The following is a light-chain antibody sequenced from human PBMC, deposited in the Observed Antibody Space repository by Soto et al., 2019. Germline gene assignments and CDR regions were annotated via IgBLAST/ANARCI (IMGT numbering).Light chain of an antibody. CDR2: SNN. J-gene: IGLJ2*01. Sequence: QSVLTQPPSASGTPGQRVTISCSGSSSNIGSNTVNWYQQLPGTAPKLLIYSNNQRPSGVPDRFSGSKSGTSASLAISGLQSEDEADYYSAAWDDSLNGHVVFGGGTKLTVL. V-gene: IGLV1-44*01. CDR1: SSNIGSNT. CDR3: AAWDDSLNGHVV.